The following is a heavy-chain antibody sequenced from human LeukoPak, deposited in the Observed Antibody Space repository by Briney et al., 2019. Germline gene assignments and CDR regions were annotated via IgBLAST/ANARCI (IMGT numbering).Heavy chain of an antibody. J-gene: IGHJ4*02. V-gene: IGHV4-4*07. CDR3: ARAEGSDGVWFGEPRSLHY. Sequence: SETLSLTCTVSGGSISSYYWSWIRQPAGKGLEWIGRIYTSGSTNYNPSLKSRVTISVDTSKNQFSLKLSSVTAADTAVYYCARAEGSDGVWFGEPRSLHYWGQGTLVTVSS. CDR2: IYTSGST. D-gene: IGHD3-10*01. CDR1: GGSISSYY.